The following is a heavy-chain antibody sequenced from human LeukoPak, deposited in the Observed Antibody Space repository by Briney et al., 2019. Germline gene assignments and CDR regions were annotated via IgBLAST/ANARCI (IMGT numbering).Heavy chain of an antibody. J-gene: IGHJ4*02. CDR1: GYAFTGYY. CDR3: ARATGWLPFDY. Sequence: ASVKVSCKASGYAFTGYYMYWVRQAPGQGLEWMGWINPNSGDTNYAQMFQGRVTMARDTSISTAYMGLSRLTSDDTAVYYCARATGWLPFDYWGQGTLVTVSS. D-gene: IGHD1-1*01. V-gene: IGHV1-2*02. CDR2: INPNSGDT.